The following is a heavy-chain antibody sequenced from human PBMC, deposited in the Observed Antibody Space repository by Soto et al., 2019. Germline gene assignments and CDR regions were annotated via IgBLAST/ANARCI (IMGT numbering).Heavy chain of an antibody. Sequence: ESLKICCKVSGDDFHTYWIGWVRQMAGKGLEWMGIIYPDDSDTRYSPSFEGQVTISADKYISTTYLQWSSLKASDSAIYYCARNRMEYYAMDVWGQGTTVTSP. CDR2: IYPDDSDT. J-gene: IGHJ6*02. CDR1: GDDFHTYW. V-gene: IGHV5-51*01. D-gene: IGHD1-1*01. CDR3: ARNRMEYYAMDV.